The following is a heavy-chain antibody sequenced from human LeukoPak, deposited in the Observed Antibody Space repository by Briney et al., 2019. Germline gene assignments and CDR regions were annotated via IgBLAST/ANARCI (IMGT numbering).Heavy chain of an antibody. CDR3: ARVTGYCSGGSCYSATGSDY. V-gene: IGHV1-2*02. J-gene: IGHJ4*02. Sequence: GASVKVSCKASGYTFTGYYMHWVRQAPGQGLERMGWINPNSGGTNYAQKFQGRVTMTRDTSISTAYMELSRLRSDDTAVYYCARVTGYCSGGSCYSATGSDYWGQGTLVTVSS. D-gene: IGHD2-15*01. CDR1: GYTFTGYY. CDR2: INPNSGGT.